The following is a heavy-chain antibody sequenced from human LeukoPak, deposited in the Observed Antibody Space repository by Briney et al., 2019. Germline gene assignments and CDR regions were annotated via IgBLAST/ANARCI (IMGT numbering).Heavy chain of an antibody. D-gene: IGHD6-13*01. V-gene: IGHV5-51*01. Sequence: GESLKISCKGSGYSFTTYWIGWARQMPGKGLEWMGIIYPGDSDTRYSPSFQGQVTISADKSISTAYLQWSSLQASDTAMYYCARQLTAASFDYWGQGTLVTVSS. CDR2: IYPGDSDT. CDR3: ARQLTAASFDY. J-gene: IGHJ4*02. CDR1: GYSFTTYW.